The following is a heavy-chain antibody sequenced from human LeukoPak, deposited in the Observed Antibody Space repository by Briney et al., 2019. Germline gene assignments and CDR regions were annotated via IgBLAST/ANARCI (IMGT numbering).Heavy chain of an antibody. CDR2: ISGSGGST. V-gene: IGHV3-23*01. J-gene: IGHJ4*02. CDR1: GFTFSSYA. CDR3: AKDWQQLTFDY. D-gene: IGHD6-13*01. Sequence: GGSLRLSCAASGFTFSSYAISWVRQAPGKGLEWVSAISGSGGSTYYADSVKGRFTISRDNSKNTRYLQVNSLRAEHTAVYYCAKDWQQLTFDYWGQGTLVTVSS.